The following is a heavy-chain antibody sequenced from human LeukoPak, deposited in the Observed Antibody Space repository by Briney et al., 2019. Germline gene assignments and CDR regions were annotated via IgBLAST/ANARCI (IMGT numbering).Heavy chain of an antibody. J-gene: IGHJ5*02. D-gene: IGHD7-27*01. CDR2: IFTSGTT. CDR3: ARPGGWGNNCFPP. CDR1: GGSISGYY. V-gene: IGHV4-4*09. Sequence: PSETLTLTCTVSGGSISGYYWSWIRQPPWKGLEWIGYIFTSGTTNCYPSLRGRLTISVDTSKNQFSLNLGSVTAADTAVYYCARPGGWGNNCFPPWAREPLVTVSS.